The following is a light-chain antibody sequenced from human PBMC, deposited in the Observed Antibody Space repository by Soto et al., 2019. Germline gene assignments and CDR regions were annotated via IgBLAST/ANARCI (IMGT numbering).Light chain of an antibody. CDR3: QSYDGSLSGVI. CDR1: SSNIGAGYD. J-gene: IGLJ2*01. V-gene: IGLV1-40*01. CDR2: GNS. Sequence: QDVVTQPPSVSGAPGQRVTISCTGSSSNIGAGYDVHWYQQLPGTAPKLLIYGNSNRPSGIPDRFSGSKSGTSATLAITGLQAEDEADYYCQSYDGSLSGVIFGGGTKLTVL.